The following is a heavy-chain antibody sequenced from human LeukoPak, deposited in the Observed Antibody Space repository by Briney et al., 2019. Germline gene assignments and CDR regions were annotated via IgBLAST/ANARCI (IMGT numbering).Heavy chain of an antibody. Sequence: SEPLSLTCSVSGGPISSRVYYCGSIRQPPAKGQEWIARFCYSGLPYYNPSLKNRVTISVDTSNNQFSLQRSSVSAADTAVYYCASHTAMVSVGFDYWGQGTLVTVSS. V-gene: IGHV4-39*01. CDR2: FCYSGLP. CDR1: GGPISSRVYY. J-gene: IGHJ4*02. D-gene: IGHD5-18*01. CDR3: ASHTAMVSVGFDY.